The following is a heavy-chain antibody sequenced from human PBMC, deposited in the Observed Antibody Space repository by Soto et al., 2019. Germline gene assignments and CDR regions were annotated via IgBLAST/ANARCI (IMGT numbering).Heavy chain of an antibody. V-gene: IGHV1-18*01. CDR3: PRPQIVVTTMRYGMAV. J-gene: IGHJ6*01. D-gene: IGHD3-22*01. Sequence: QAHLVQSGAEVKKPGASVQVSCKASGYTFTRFGINWVRQATGQGLEWMGWISTYNGNTSYAQRLQGRVTMTTDTQTNWAYMALGSLRADDSFVYYCPRPQIVVTTMRYGMAVW. CDR2: ISTYNGNT. CDR1: GYTFTRFG.